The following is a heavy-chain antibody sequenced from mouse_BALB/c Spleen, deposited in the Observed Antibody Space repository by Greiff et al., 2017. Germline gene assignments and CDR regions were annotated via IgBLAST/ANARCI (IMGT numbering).Heavy chain of an antibody. CDR3: TRTYYYGSRSWFAY. Sequence: VQLQQSGTVLARPGASVKMSCKASGYTFTSYWMHWVKQRPGQGLEWIGAIYPGNSDTSYNQKFKGKAKLTAVTSTSTAYMELSSLTNEDSAVYYCTRTYYYGSRSWFAYWGQGTLVTVSA. V-gene: IGHV1-5*01. CDR1: GYTFTSYW. J-gene: IGHJ3*01. D-gene: IGHD1-1*01. CDR2: IYPGNSDT.